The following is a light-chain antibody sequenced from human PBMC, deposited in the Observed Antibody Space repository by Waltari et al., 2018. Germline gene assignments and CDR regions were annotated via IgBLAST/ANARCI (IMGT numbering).Light chain of an antibody. CDR1: TGAVTSGHH. J-gene: IGLJ3*02. CDR3: LLHFHAAWV. Sequence: QTVVTQEPSMTVSPGGTVTLTCASSTGAVTSGHHPNWFQQKPGQAPRALIYSTNNKHSWTPARFSGSLLGGKAALKLSGVQPEDEADYYCLLHFHAAWVFGGGTKLTVL. V-gene: IGLV7-43*01. CDR2: STN.